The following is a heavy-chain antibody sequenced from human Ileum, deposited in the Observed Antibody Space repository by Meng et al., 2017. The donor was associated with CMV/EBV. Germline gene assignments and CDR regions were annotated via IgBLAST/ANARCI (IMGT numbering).Heavy chain of an antibody. J-gene: IGHJ5*02. CDR2: IHIYDST. D-gene: IGHD4/OR15-4a*01. V-gene: IGHV4-4*07. Sequence: VQLQWSCPGLVKPSGSLSLASTLSGGSIHDSSWSWIRQSAGKGLQWIGRIHIYDSTYYSPSLQSRVTMSIDTSKNQFFLNLNSVTAADTAVYYCARNRAGGDYGDQTWGQGTLVTVSS. CDR3: ARNRAGGDYGDQT. CDR1: GGSIHDSS.